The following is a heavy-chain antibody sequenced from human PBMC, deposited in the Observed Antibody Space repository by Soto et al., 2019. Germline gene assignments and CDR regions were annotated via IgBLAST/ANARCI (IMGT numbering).Heavy chain of an antibody. J-gene: IGHJ4*02. CDR3: ARVPTIQTYGDSRFDY. V-gene: IGHV4-59*01. D-gene: IGHD4-17*01. CDR2: IYYSGST. Sequence: PSETLSLTCTVSGGSISSYYWSWIRQPPGKGLEWIGYIYYSGSTNYNPSLKSRVTISVDTSKNQFSLKLSSVTAADTAVYYCARVPTIQTYGDSRFDYWGQGTLVPVPS. CDR1: GGSISSYY.